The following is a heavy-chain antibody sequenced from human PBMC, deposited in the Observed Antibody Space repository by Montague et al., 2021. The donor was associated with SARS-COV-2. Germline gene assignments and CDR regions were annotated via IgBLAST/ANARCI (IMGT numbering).Heavy chain of an antibody. CDR1: GGSTSSSNW. CDR3: ARVNSSGWYGYYYYGMDV. D-gene: IGHD6-19*01. J-gene: IGHJ6*02. CDR2: IYHSGST. V-gene: IGHV4-4*02. Sequence: SETLSLTCAVSGGSTSSSNWWSWVRQPPGKGLEWIGEIYHSGSTNYNPSLKSRVTISVDKSKNQFSLKLSSVTAADTAVYYCARVNSSGWYGYYYYGMDVWGQGTTVTVSS.